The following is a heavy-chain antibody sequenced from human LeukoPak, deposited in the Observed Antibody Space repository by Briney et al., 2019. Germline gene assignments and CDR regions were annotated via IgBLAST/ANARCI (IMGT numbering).Heavy chain of an antibody. CDR1: GFTFSSYA. CDR2: ISYDGSNK. CDR3: ARDRNPPMDV. D-gene: IGHD1-14*01. Sequence: HPGGSLRLSCAASGFTFSSYAMHWVRQAPGKGLEWVAVISYDGSNKYYADSVKGRFTISRDNSKNTLYLQMNSLRAEDTAVYYCARDRNPPMDVWGKGTTVTVSS. V-gene: IGHV3-30*04. J-gene: IGHJ6*03.